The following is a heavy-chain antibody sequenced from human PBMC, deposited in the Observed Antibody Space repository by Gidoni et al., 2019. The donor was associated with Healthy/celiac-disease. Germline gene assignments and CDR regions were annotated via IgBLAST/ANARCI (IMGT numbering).Heavy chain of an antibody. Sequence: QVQLVQSGAAVNKPGSSVTVSCKASGGTFRSYAISWVRQAPGQGLEWMGGIIPIFGTANYAQKFQGRVTINADESTSTAYMELSSLRSEDTAVYYCARDRRGGMTGWGQGTLVTVSS. D-gene: IGHD3-16*01. CDR1: GGTFRSYA. J-gene: IGHJ4*02. V-gene: IGHV1-69*01. CDR2: IIPIFGTA. CDR3: ARDRRGGMTG.